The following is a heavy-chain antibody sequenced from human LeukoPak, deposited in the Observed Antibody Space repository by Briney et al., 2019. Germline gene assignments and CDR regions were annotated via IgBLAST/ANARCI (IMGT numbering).Heavy chain of an antibody. CDR3: ANHPVPRKYYGSGSPAFDL. V-gene: IGHV3-23*01. Sequence: PGGTLRLSCAASGFTFSSYGMSWVRQAPGKGLEWVSAISGSGGSTYYADSVKGRFTISRDNSKNTLYLQMNSLRAEDTAVYYCANHPVPRKYYGSGSPAFDLWGRGTMVTVSS. D-gene: IGHD3-10*01. CDR1: GFTFSSYG. CDR2: ISGSGGST. J-gene: IGHJ3*01.